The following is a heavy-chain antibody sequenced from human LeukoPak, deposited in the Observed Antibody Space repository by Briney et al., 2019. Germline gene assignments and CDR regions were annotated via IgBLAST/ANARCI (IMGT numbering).Heavy chain of an antibody. D-gene: IGHD3-22*01. V-gene: IGHV4-59*01. CDR3: ARGTMMVGP. J-gene: IGHJ5*02. CDR1: GGSISGYY. CDR2: IYYSGST. Sequence: SETLSLTCTVSGGSISGYYWSWIRQPPGKGLEWIGYIYYSGSTNYNPSLKSRVTVTVDTSKNQFSLKLSSVTAADTAVYYCARGTMMVGPWGQGTLVTVSS.